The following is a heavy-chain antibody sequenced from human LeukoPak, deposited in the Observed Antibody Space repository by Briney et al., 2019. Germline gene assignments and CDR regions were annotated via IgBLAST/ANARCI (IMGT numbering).Heavy chain of an antibody. D-gene: IGHD2-15*01. Sequence: GGSLRLSCAASGFTFSNYGMHWVRQAPGKGLEWVAVIWYDGSNKYYADSVKGRFTISRDNSKNTLYLQMNSLRAEDTAVYYCAREYCSGGSCEADYWGQGTLVTVSS. CDR1: GFTFSNYG. J-gene: IGHJ4*02. V-gene: IGHV3-33*01. CDR2: IWYDGSNK. CDR3: AREYCSGGSCEADY.